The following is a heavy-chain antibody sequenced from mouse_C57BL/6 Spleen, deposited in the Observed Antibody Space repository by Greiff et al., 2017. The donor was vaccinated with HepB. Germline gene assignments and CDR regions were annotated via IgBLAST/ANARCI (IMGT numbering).Heavy chain of an antibody. J-gene: IGHJ3*01. D-gene: IGHD1-1*01. CDR2: IYPGDGDT. Sequence: VQLQQSGAELVKPGASVKISCKASGYAFSSYWMNWVKQRPGKGLEWIGQIYPGDGDTNYNGKFKGKATLTADKSSSTAYMQLSSLTSEDSAVYFCASSGSSYETWFAYWGQGTLVTVSA. CDR3: ASSGSSYETWFAY. CDR1: GYAFSSYW. V-gene: IGHV1-80*01.